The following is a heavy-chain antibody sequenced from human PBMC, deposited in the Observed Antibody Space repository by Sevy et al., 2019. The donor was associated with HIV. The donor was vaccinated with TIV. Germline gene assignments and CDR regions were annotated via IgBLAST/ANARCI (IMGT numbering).Heavy chain of an antibody. CDR2: INHSGST. Sequence: SETLSLTCAVYGGSFSGYYWSWIRQPPGKGLEWIGEINHSGSTNYNPSLKSRVTISVDTSTNQSALKLSTVTAADTAVCYCARIPNIVVVPAARNWFDPWGQGTLVTVSS. D-gene: IGHD2-2*01. CDR1: GGSFSGYY. J-gene: IGHJ5*02. CDR3: ARIPNIVVVPAARNWFDP. V-gene: IGHV4-34*01.